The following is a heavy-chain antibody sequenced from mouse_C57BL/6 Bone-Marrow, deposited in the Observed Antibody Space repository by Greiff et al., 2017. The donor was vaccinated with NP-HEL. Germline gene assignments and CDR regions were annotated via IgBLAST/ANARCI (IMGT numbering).Heavy chain of an antibody. CDR2: IYPNSGGT. D-gene: IGHD1-1*01. J-gene: IGHJ2*01. CDR1: GYTFTSYL. V-gene: IGHV1-72*01. Sequence: VQLQQPGAELVKPGASVKLSCKASGYTFTSYLMHWVKQRPGRGLEWIGRIYPNSGGTKYNEKFKCKSTLTVDKPSSPAYMQLNSLTSEDSAVYYCARYYYGSSSFDYWGQGTTLTVSS. CDR3: ARYYYGSSSFDY.